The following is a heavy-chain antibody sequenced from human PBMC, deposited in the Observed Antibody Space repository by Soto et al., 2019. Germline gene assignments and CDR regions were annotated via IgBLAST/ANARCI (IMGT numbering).Heavy chain of an antibody. CDR1: GFTFSSYA. CDR3: VKDRWVDY. CDR2: ISSNGGPT. J-gene: IGHJ4*02. Sequence: VGSLRLSCSASGFTFSSYAMHWVRQAPGKGLEYVSSISSNGGPTYYTDSVKGRFTISRDNSRNTLYLQMSSLGAEDTAVYYCVKDRWVDYWGQGTLVTVSS. V-gene: IGHV3-64D*06. D-gene: IGHD1-26*01.